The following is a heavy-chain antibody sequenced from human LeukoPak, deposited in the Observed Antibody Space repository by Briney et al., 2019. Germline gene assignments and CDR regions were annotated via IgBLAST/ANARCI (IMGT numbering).Heavy chain of an antibody. CDR2: IYHSGST. D-gene: IGHD3-22*01. Sequence: SETLSLTCAVSGGSISSGGYSWSWLRQPPGKGLEWIGYIYHSGSTYYNPSLKSRVTISVDRSKNQFSLKLSSVTAADTAVYYCARARLDSSGYYYPDAFDIWGQGTMVTVSS. CDR3: ARARLDSSGYYYPDAFDI. CDR1: GGSISSGGYS. V-gene: IGHV4-30-2*01. J-gene: IGHJ3*02.